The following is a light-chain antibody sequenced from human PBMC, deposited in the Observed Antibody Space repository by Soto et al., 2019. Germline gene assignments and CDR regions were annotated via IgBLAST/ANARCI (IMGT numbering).Light chain of an antibody. CDR3: QQRSNWPLIT. CDR2: GAS. V-gene: IGKV3-11*01. Sequence: DIVLTQSPATLSVSPGERATLSCRASQSVGTNFAWYQQRPGQAPRLLIYGASSRATGIPDRFSGSGSGTDFTLTISSLQPEDFSVYYCQQRSNWPLITFGQGTRLEIK. J-gene: IGKJ5*01. CDR1: QSVGTN.